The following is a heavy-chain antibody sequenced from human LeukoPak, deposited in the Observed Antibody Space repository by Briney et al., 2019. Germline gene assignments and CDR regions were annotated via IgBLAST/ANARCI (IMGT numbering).Heavy chain of an antibody. Sequence: GASVKVSCKASGYTFTSYDINWVRQATGQGLEWMGWMNPNSGNIGYAQKFQGRVTMTRNTSISTAYMELSSLRSEDTAVYYCARLYCSSTSCSHYYYYGMDVWGQGTTVTVSS. J-gene: IGHJ6*02. CDR2: MNPNSGNI. D-gene: IGHD2-2*01. CDR3: ARLYCSSTSCSHYYYYGMDV. V-gene: IGHV1-8*01. CDR1: GYTFTSYD.